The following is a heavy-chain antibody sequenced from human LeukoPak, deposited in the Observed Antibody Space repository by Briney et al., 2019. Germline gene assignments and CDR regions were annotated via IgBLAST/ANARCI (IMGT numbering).Heavy chain of an antibody. CDR3: AGAYTYYYDSSGSHFDY. J-gene: IGHJ4*02. CDR1: GFTFSSYS. D-gene: IGHD3-22*01. V-gene: IGHV3-21*01. Sequence: PGGSLRLSCAASGFTFSSYSMNWVRQAPGKGLEWVSSISSSSSYIYYADSVKGRFTISRDNAKNSLYLQMNSLRAEDTAVYYCAGAYTYYYDSSGSHFDYWGQGTLVTVSS. CDR2: ISSSSSYI.